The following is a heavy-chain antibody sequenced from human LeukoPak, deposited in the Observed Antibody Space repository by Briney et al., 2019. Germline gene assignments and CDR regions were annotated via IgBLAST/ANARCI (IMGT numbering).Heavy chain of an antibody. D-gene: IGHD5-18*01. CDR3: AREGHTYGSDY. V-gene: IGHV3-48*04. J-gene: IGHJ4*02. Sequence: GGSLRLSCAASGFTFSSYVMHWVRQAPGKGLEWISYVSQSGSPIFYADSVKGRFTISRDNGKKSMWLQLNSLRAEDTGMYYCAREGHTYGSDYWGQGTLVTVSS. CDR1: GFTFSSYV. CDR2: VSQSGSPI.